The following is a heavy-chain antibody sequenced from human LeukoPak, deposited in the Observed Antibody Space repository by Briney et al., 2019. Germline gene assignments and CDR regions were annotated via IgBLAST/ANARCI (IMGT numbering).Heavy chain of an antibody. D-gene: IGHD2-15*01. CDR2: ITHRGST. V-gene: IGHV4-34*01. CDR1: GEPFSDYY. Sequence: SETLSLTCAVYGEPFSDYYWSWIRQPPGKGLEWIGEITHRGSTNYNPSLKSRVTISVDTSKNQFSLKLSSVTAADTAVYYCARGRAQYCSGGSCYSTDPYWGQGTLVTVSS. CDR3: ARGRAQYCSGGSCYSTDPY. J-gene: IGHJ4*02.